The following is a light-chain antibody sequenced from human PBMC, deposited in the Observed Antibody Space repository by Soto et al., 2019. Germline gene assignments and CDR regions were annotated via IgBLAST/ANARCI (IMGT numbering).Light chain of an antibody. Sequence: IQLTQSPSSLSASVGDRVTITCRASQGISSYLAWYQQKPGKVPKLLIYAASTLQGGVPSRFSGSGSGTDFTLTISRLQPEDFATYYCQQLHSYPRPFGGGTKVEIK. V-gene: IGKV1-9*01. CDR3: QQLHSYPRP. CDR1: QGISSY. CDR2: AAS. J-gene: IGKJ4*01.